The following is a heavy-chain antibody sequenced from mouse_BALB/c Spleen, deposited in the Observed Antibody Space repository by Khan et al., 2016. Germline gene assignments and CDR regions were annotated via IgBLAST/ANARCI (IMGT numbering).Heavy chain of an antibody. J-gene: IGHJ2*01. CDR1: CYTFTSYW. D-gene: IGHD1-1*01. V-gene: IGHV1-87*01. Sequence: QVQLPQSCSSLSLPWSSVKLSCKASCYTFTSYWMQWVKQRPGQGLEWIGAIYPGDGDTRYTQKFKGKATLTADKSSSTAYMQLSSLASEDSAVXYCASYYGSSYDYFDYWGQGTTLTVSS. CDR3: ASYYGSSYDYFDY. CDR2: IYPGDGDT.